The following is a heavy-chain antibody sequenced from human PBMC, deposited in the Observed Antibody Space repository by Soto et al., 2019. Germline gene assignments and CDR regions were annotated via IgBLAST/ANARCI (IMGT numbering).Heavy chain of an antibody. CDR3: ARDPKDIVVVPAAEAKYFQH. J-gene: IGHJ1*01. Sequence: PGGSLRLSCAASGFTFSNYAMSWVRQAPGKGLEWITSVRGGGDLTYYADSVKGRFTISRDNAKNSLYLQMNSLRAEDTAVYYCARDPKDIVVVPAAEAKYFQHWGQGTLVTVSS. CDR2: VRGGGDLT. V-gene: IGHV3-23*01. CDR1: GFTFSNYA. D-gene: IGHD2-2*01.